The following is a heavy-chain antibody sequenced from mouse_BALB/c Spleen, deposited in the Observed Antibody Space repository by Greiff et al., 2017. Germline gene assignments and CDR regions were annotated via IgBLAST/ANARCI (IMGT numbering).Heavy chain of an antibody. J-gene: IGHJ4*01. CDR1: GFTFSDYY. V-gene: IGHV5-4*02. Sequence: VQLKQSGGGLVKPGGSLKLSCAASGFTFSDYYMYWVRQTPEKRLEWVATISDGGSYTYYPDSVKGRFTISRDNAKNNLYLQMSSLKSEDTAMYCCARGEDRGAMDYWGQGTSVTVSS. CDR3: ARGEDRGAMDY. CDR2: ISDGGSYT.